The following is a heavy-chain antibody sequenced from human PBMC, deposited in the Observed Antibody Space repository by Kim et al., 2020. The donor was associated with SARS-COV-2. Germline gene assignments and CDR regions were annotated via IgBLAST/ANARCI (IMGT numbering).Heavy chain of an antibody. CDR2: ISGSGGST. CDR3: AKSRAPSRPYTTVTTSLRYYYYGMDV. J-gene: IGHJ6*02. D-gene: IGHD4-4*01. CDR1: GFTFSSYA. Sequence: GGSLRLSCAASGFTFSSYAMSWVRQAPGKGLEWVSAISGSGGSTYYADSVKGRFTISRDNSKNTLYLQMNSLRAEDTAVYYCAKSRAPSRPYTTVTTSLRYYYYGMDVWGQGTTVTVSS. V-gene: IGHV3-23*01.